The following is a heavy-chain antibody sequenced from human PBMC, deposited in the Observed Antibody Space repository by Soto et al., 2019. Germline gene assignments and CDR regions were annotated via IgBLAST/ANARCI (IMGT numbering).Heavy chain of an antibody. CDR3: VRGRIVMFGRVIMDV. CDR1: GFTFSDHY. V-gene: IGHV3-72*01. J-gene: IGHJ6*02. D-gene: IGHD3-3*01. Sequence: EVQLVESGGGLVQPGGSLRLSCAASGFTFSDHYMDWVRQVPGKGLEWVARIRNKANSYTTEYAASVKGRFTISRDESKNSLYLQMNSLETEDTAVYYCVRGRIVMFGRVIMDVWGQGTTVTVSS. CDR2: IRNKANSYTT.